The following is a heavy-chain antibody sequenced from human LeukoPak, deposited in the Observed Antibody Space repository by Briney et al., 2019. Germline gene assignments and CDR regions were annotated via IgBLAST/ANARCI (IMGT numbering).Heavy chain of an antibody. Sequence: ASVKVSCKVSGYIFTELSMHWVRQAPGKGLEWMGSFDPENGETLYAQGFQGRVTLTEDTSADTAYMELISLRSEDTAVYYCTRSAVVLPYYFDYWGQGTLVTVSS. CDR1: GYIFTELS. J-gene: IGHJ4*02. D-gene: IGHD3-22*01. CDR2: FDPENGET. CDR3: TRSAVVLPYYFDY. V-gene: IGHV1-24*01.